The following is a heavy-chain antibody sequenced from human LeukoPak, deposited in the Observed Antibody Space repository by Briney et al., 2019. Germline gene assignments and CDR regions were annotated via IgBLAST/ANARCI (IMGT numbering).Heavy chain of an antibody. CDR3: ARGVNGNYGKFDS. V-gene: IGHV3-74*03. CDR2: IGPDGRTT. CDR1: GFTLSNYW. D-gene: IGHD4-17*01. J-gene: IGHJ4*02. Sequence: GGSLRLSCAASGFTLSNYWMHWLRQTPGKGLMWVSRIGPDGRTTTYADSVKGRFTISRDSAKNTLYVQMNSLRAEDTAVYYCARGVNGNYGKFDSWGQGTLVTVSS.